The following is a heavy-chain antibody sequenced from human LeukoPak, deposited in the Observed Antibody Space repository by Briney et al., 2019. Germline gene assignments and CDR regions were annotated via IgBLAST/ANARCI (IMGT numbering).Heavy chain of an antibody. CDR3: ARDTYQGYSSSWYPLDP. J-gene: IGHJ5*02. D-gene: IGHD6-13*01. V-gene: IGHV3-7*01. CDR1: GFTFSSYW. Sequence: PGGSLRLSCAASGFTFSSYWMSWVRQAPGKGLEWVANIKQDGSEKYYVDPVKGRFTISRDNAKNSLYLQMNSLRAEDTAVYYCARDTYQGYSSSWYPLDPWGQGTLVTVSS. CDR2: IKQDGSEK.